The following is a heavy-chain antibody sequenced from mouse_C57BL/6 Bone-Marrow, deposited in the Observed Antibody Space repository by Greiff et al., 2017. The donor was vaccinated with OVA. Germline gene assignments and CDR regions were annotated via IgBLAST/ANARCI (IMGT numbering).Heavy chain of an antibody. CDR2: IYPRDGST. V-gene: IGHV1-78*01. D-gene: IGHD1-1*01. Sequence: QVQLQQSDAELVKPGASVKISCKVSGYTFTDHTIHWMKQRPEQGLERIGYIYPRDGSTKNNEKFKGKATLTADKSSSTAYMQLNSLTSEDSAVYFCARGGLRNYGLAYWGQGTLVTVSA. J-gene: IGHJ3*01. CDR1: GYTFTDHT. CDR3: ARGGLRNYGLAY.